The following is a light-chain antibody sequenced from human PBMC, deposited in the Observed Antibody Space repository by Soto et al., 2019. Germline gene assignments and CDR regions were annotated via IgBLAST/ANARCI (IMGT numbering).Light chain of an antibody. CDR2: DAS. CDR3: QHYGAAPIT. V-gene: IGKV1-39*01. J-gene: IGKJ5*01. CDR1: QSISSY. Sequence: MTQSPATLAASVGDRVTITCRASQSISSYLNWYQQKPGKAPKLLIYDASSLESGVPSRFSGSGSGTDFTLTISRLEPADFALYYCQHYGAAPITCGQGTRREIK.